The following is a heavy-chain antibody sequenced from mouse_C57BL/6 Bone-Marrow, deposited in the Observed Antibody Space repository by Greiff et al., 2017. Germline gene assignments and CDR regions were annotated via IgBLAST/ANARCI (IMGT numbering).Heavy chain of an antibody. Sequence: EVKVVESEGGLVQPGSSMKLSCPASGFTFSDYYMAWVRQVPEKGLEWVANINYDGSSTYYLDTLKSRFLISRDNAKNILYLQKSSLKSEDTATYYCARERLRRNYFDYWGQGTTLTVSS. CDR1: GFTFSDYY. V-gene: IGHV5-16*01. CDR3: ARERLRRNYFDY. CDR2: INYDGSST. J-gene: IGHJ2*01. D-gene: IGHD2-4*01.